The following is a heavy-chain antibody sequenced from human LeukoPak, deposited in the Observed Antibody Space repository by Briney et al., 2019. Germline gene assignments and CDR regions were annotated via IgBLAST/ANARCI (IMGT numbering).Heavy chain of an antibody. CDR2: IYYSGST. D-gene: IGHD3-10*01. J-gene: IGHJ5*02. V-gene: IGHV4-59*01. CDR3: ARAGVRGVIKYNWFDP. CDR1: GGSISSYY. Sequence: ASETLSLTCTVSGGSISSYYWSWIRQPPGKGLESIGYIYYSGSTNYNPSLKSRVTISVDTSKNQFSLKLSSVTAADTAVYYCARAGVRGVIKYNWFDPWGQGTLVTVSS.